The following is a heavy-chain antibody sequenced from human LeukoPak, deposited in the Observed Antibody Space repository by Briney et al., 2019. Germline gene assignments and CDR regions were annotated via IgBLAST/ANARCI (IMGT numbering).Heavy chain of an antibody. D-gene: IGHD3-22*01. CDR2: INHSGST. V-gene: IGHV4-34*01. CDR3: ARSQHYYDSSGHGY. J-gene: IGHJ4*02. CDR1: GGSFSGYY. Sequence: SETLSLTCAVYGGSFSGYYWSWIRQPPGKGLEWIGEINHSGSTNYNPSLKSRVTISVDTSKNQFSLKLSSVTAADTAVYYCARSQHYYDSSGHGYWGQGTLVTVSS.